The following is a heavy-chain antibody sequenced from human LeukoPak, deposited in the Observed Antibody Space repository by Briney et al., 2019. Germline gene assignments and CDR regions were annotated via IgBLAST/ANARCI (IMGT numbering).Heavy chain of an antibody. V-gene: IGHV4-39*01. CDR1: GGSISSSSYY. D-gene: IGHD3-10*01. CDR3: ARHHLQGSDRNY. J-gene: IGHJ4*02. Sequence: PSETLSLTCTVSGGSISSSSYYWGWIRQPPGKGLEWIGSIYYSGSTYYNPSLKSRVTISVDTSKNQFSLKLSSVTAADTAVYYCARHHLQGSDRNYWGQGTLVTVSS. CDR2: IYYSGST.